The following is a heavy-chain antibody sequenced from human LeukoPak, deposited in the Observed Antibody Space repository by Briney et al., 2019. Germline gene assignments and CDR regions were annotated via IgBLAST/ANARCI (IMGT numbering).Heavy chain of an antibody. D-gene: IGHD6-19*01. J-gene: IGHJ3*02. CDR1: GFTFSDYY. V-gene: IGHV3-11*04. Sequence: GGSLRLSCAASGFTFSDYYMSWIRQAPGKGLEWVSYISSSGSTIYYADSVKGRFTISRDNAKNSLYLQMNSLRAEDTAVYYCARVAISGGYRDAFDIWGQGTMVTVSS. CDR2: ISSSGSTI. CDR3: ARVAISGGYRDAFDI.